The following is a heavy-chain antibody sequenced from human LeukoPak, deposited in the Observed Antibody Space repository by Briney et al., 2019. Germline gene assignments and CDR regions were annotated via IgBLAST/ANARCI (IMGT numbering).Heavy chain of an antibody. Sequence: WIRQPPGKGLEWIGSIYYSGNTYYNASLKSQVSISIDTSKNHFSLTLTSVTAADTAVYYCARVYYSSSYDYWYFDLWGRGTLVTVSS. CDR3: ARVYYSSSYDYWYFDL. D-gene: IGHD6-13*01. J-gene: IGHJ2*01. CDR2: IYYSGNT. V-gene: IGHV4-39*02.